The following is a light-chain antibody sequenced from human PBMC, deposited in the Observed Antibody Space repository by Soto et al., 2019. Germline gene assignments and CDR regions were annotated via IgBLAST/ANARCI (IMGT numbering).Light chain of an antibody. CDR3: AAWDDTLRGVI. J-gene: IGLJ2*01. V-gene: IGLV1-36*01. Sequence: QSVLTQPPSLSAAPRQRVTISCSGGTSNIGNNAVNWYQQLPGEAPKLLIYYNDLVASGVSDRFSGSKSGTSASLAINGLRPEDEADYYCAAWDDTLRGVIFGGGTKLTVL. CDR2: YND. CDR1: TSNIGNNA.